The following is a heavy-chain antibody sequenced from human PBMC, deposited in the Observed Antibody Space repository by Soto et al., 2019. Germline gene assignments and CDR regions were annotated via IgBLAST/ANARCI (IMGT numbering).Heavy chain of an antibody. J-gene: IGHJ6*02. D-gene: IGHD2-15*01. V-gene: IGHV1-18*01. Sequence: QVHLVQSGAEVRKPGASVKVSCKASGYSFTSYGISWVRQAPGQGLEWMGWISGKNGNTNYAQKLQGRVTLTTDTSTSTAYMELRSLRSDDTAVYYCARVSSSIVVVPDYGMDVWGQGTTVTVSS. CDR3: ARVSSSIVVVPDYGMDV. CDR2: ISGKNGNT. CDR1: GYSFTSYG.